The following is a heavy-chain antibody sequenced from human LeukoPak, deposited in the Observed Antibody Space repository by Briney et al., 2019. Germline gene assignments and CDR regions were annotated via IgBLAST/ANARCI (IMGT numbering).Heavy chain of an antibody. D-gene: IGHD4-23*01. CDR3: ASSLGGNQVN. CDR2: INHDGSET. V-gene: IGHV3-7*01. CDR1: GFAFDKYW. Sequence: PGGSLRLSCAASGFAFDKYWMSWVRQTPGKGLAWAANINHDGSETYYVDSVKGRFTISRDNAKSSLSLQMNSLRADDTAVYYCASSLGGNQVNWGQGTLVTVSS. J-gene: IGHJ4*02.